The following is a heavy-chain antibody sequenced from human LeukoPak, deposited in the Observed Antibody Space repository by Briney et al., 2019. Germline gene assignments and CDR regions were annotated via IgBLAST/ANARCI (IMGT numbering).Heavy chain of an antibody. CDR3: ARGGRGYGMDV. CDR2: ISGSGSTE. V-gene: IGHV3-48*03. CDR1: GFTFSSYE. Sequence: PGGSLRLSCAASGFTFSSYEINWVRQAPGKGLVWVPSISGSGSTENYADSVTGRFTISRDNAKDSLFLQMNSLRGEDTAVYYCARGGRGYGMDVWGQGTTVTVSS. J-gene: IGHJ6*02.